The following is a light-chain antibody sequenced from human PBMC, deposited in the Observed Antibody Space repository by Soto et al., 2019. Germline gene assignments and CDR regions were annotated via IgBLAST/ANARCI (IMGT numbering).Light chain of an antibody. J-gene: IGLJ2*01. CDR1: SNNIGAGYD. CDR2: GNT. Sequence: QYVLTQPPSVSGAPGQRVTISCTGSSNNIGAGYDVNWYQQLPGTAPKLLIYGNTNRPSGVPDRFSGSKSGTSGSLAISGLQTEDEAEYYCQSWDTSLSGSVFGGGTKLTVL. V-gene: IGLV1-40*01. CDR3: QSWDTSLSGSV.